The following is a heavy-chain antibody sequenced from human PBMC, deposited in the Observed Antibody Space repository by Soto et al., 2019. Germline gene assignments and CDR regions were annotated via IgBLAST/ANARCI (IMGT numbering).Heavy chain of an antibody. V-gene: IGHV4-39*01. CDR1: GGSINSGSYY. CDR3: ARQRADYAPNYFDY. Sequence: TSETLSLTCTVSGGSINSGSYYWGWIRQPPGKGLEWIGSIYYSGSTYYNPSLKSRVTISVDTSKNQFSLKLSSMTAADTAVYYCARQRADYAPNYFDYWGQGTLVTVSS. CDR2: IYYSGST. D-gene: IGHD4-17*01. J-gene: IGHJ4*02.